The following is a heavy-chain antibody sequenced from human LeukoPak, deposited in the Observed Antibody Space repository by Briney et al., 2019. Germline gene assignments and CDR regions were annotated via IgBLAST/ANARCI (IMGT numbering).Heavy chain of an antibody. V-gene: IGHV3-30-3*01. Sequence: GGSLRLSCAASGFTFSSYAMHWVRQAPGKGLEWVAVISYDGSNKYYADSVKGRFTISRDNSKNTLYLQMNSLRAEDTAVYYCARGSPFQYYDFWSGYRGPYYYGMDVWGQGTTVTVSS. J-gene: IGHJ6*02. D-gene: IGHD3-3*01. CDR2: ISYDGSNK. CDR3: ARGSPFQYYDFWSGYRGPYYYGMDV. CDR1: GFTFSSYA.